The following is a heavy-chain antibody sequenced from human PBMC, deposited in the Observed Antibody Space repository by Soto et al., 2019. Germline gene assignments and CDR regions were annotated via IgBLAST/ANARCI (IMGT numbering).Heavy chain of an antibody. CDR3: AFPATADFDY. D-gene: IGHD6-13*01. CDR1: GGSISKTNW. CDR2: IYHSGTT. V-gene: IGHV4-4*02. J-gene: IGHJ4*02. Sequence: QVQLQESGPGLVKPSETLSLTCVVSGGSISKTNWWSWVRQPPGKGLEWIGEIYHSGTTHYSPPLQSRVTISVDMSKNHFSLRLSSVTAADTAIYYCAFPATADFDYWGRGTLVTVSS.